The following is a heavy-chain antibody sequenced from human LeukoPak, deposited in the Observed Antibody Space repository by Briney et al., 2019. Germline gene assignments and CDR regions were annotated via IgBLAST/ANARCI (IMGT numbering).Heavy chain of an antibody. Sequence: KTSETLSLTCAVPGGSISSGGYSWSWIRQPPGKGLEWIGYIYHSGSTYYNPSLKSRVTISVDRSKNQFSLKLSSVTAADTAVYYCARVDSSSLFDYWGQGTLVTVSS. CDR1: GGSISSGGYS. CDR3: ARVDSSSLFDY. D-gene: IGHD6-6*01. J-gene: IGHJ4*02. V-gene: IGHV4-30-2*01. CDR2: IYHSGST.